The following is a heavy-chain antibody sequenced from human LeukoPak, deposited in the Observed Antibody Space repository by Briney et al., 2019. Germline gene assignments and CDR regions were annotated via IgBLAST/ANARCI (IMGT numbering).Heavy chain of an antibody. CDR1: GFTLSSYS. D-gene: IGHD5-24*01. CDR2: ISSSSSYI. CDR3: ARDGQRGGYNP. J-gene: IGHJ5*02. Sequence: GGSLRLSCAASGFTLSSYSMNWVRQAPGKGLEWVSSISSSSSYIYYADSVKGRFTISRDNAKNSLYLQMNSLRAEDTAVYYCARDGQRGGYNPWGQGTLVTVSS. V-gene: IGHV3-21*01.